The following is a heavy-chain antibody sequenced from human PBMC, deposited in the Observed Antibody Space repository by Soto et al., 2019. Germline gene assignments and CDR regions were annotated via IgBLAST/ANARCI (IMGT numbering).Heavy chain of an antibody. V-gene: IGHV3-21*01. J-gene: IGHJ6*02. CDR3: AREYTAWPLAYGLDV. CDR1: GFTFSNYS. D-gene: IGHD2-2*02. Sequence: PGGSLRLSCVGSGFTFSNYSINWVRQAPGKGLEWVSSISGRNGIYYADSVKGRFTISRGNAKNSVSLQMNSLRAEDTAVYYCAREYTAWPLAYGLDVWGQGTTVTVSS. CDR2: ISGRNGI.